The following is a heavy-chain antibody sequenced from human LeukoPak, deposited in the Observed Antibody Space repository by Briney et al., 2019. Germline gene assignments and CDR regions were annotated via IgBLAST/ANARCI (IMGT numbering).Heavy chain of an antibody. CDR1: VYTFTGYY. V-gene: IGHV1-2*02. Sequence: ASVTVSFKGSVYTFTGYYMHWVRQAPGQGLEWMGWINPNSGGTNYVQKFQGRVTMTSDTSISTAYMELSRLRSDDTAVYSCVRVAAANSLEYYFDYWGQGTLVTVSS. CDR3: VRVAAANSLEYYFDY. CDR2: INPNSGGT. J-gene: IGHJ4*02. D-gene: IGHD6-13*01.